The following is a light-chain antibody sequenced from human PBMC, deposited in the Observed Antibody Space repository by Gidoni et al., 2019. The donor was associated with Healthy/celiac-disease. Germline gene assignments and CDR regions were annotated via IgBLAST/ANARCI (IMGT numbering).Light chain of an antibody. V-gene: IGKV3-11*01. Sequence: EIVLTQSPATLALSPGERATRSCRASQSVSSYLAWYQQKPGQAPRLLIYDASNRATGIPARFSGSGSLTYFSLTIISLEPEDFAVYSCQQRINWPPAFGQGTKLEIQ. J-gene: IGKJ2*01. CDR3: QQRINWPPA. CDR2: DAS. CDR1: QSVSSY.